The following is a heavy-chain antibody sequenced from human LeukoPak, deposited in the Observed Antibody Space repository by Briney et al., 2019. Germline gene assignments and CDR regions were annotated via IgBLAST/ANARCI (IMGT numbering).Heavy chain of an antibody. CDR3: ARRPWLVPTLGLDAFDL. Sequence: GESLKISCKGSGYSFTSYWIGWVRQMPGKGLEWMGIIYPGDSDTRYSPYFQGQVTISAEKSISTAYLQWSSLKASDTAMYYCARRPWLVPTLGLDAFDLWGQGTMVTVSS. D-gene: IGHD2-2*01. CDR2: IYPGDSDT. J-gene: IGHJ3*01. CDR1: GYSFTSYW. V-gene: IGHV5-51*01.